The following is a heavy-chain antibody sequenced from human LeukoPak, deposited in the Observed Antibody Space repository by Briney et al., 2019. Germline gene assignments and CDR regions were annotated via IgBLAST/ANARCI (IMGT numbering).Heavy chain of an antibody. Sequence: ASVKVSCKASGGTFSSYAISWVRQAPGQGLEWMGGIIPIFGTANYAQKFQGRVTITADESTSTAYMELSSLRSEDTAVYYCARGSRDYYDFWSGYYFVYWGQGTLVTVSS. CDR2: IIPIFGTA. CDR1: GGTFSSYA. V-gene: IGHV1-69*13. J-gene: IGHJ4*02. CDR3: ARGSRDYYDFWSGYYFVY. D-gene: IGHD3-3*01.